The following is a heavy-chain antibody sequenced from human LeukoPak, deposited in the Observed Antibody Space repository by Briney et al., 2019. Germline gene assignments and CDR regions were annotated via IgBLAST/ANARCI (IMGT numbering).Heavy chain of an antibody. CDR1: GDSVSSKTAA. D-gene: IGHD6-19*01. Sequence: SQTLSLTCAISGDSVSSKTAACTWIRQSPSRGLEWLGRTYYRSKWYDDYAVSVKSRITINPDTSKNQFSLHLNSVTPEDTAVYYCARGEVAGSDWFDPWGQGTLVTVSS. J-gene: IGHJ5*02. CDR3: ARGEVAGSDWFDP. V-gene: IGHV6-1*01. CDR2: TYYRSKWYD.